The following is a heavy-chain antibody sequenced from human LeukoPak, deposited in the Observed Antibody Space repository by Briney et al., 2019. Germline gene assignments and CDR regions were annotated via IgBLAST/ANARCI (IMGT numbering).Heavy chain of an antibody. D-gene: IGHD3-22*01. CDR2: IYYSGST. V-gene: IGHV4-31*03. CDR3: AQMGSSGYYFGVSRFDAFDI. J-gene: IGHJ3*02. CDR1: GGSISSGGYY. Sequence: DPSQTLSLTCTVSGGSISSGGYYWSWIRQHPGKGLEWIGYIYYSGSTYYNPSLKSRVTISVDTSKNQFSLKLSSVTAADTAVYYCAQMGSSGYYFGVSRFDAFDIWGQGTMVTVSS.